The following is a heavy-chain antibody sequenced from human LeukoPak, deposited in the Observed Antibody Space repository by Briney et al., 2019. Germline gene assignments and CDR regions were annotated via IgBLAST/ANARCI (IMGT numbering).Heavy chain of an antibody. V-gene: IGHV3-53*01. Sequence: GGSLRLSCAASGFTVSSNYMTWVRQAPGKGLEWVSVIYSGDSTYYADSVKGRFTISRDNSKNTLYLQMHSLRAEDTAVYYCATDHYGSGYGSAFDFWGQGTLVTVSS. J-gene: IGHJ4*02. CDR3: ATDHYGSGYGSAFDF. CDR2: IYSGDST. CDR1: GFTVSSNY. D-gene: IGHD3-10*01.